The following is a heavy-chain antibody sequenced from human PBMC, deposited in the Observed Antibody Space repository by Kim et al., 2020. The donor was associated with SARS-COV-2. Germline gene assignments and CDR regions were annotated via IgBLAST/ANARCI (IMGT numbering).Heavy chain of an antibody. V-gene: IGHV3-64D*06. Sequence: GGSLRLSCSASGFTFSSYAMHWVRQAPGKGLEYVSAISSNGGSTYYADSVKGRFTISRDNSKNTLYLQMSSLRAEDTAVYYCVNLDYSNYYGMDVWGQGTTVTVSS. D-gene: IGHD4-4*01. J-gene: IGHJ6*02. CDR3: VNLDYSNYYGMDV. CDR1: GFTFSSYA. CDR2: ISSNGGST.